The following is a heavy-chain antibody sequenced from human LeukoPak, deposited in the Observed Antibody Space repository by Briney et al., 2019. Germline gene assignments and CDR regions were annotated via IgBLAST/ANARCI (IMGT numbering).Heavy chain of an antibody. CDR1: GGSISSYY. V-gene: IGHV4-59*01. D-gene: IGHD6-13*01. J-gene: IGHJ4*02. Sequence: PSETLPLTCTVSGGSISSYYWSWIRQPPGKGLEWIGYIYYSGSTNHNPSLKSRVTISVDTSKNQFSLKLSSVTAADTAVYYCARGVYIAAAQYAYWGQGTLVTVSS. CDR3: ARGVYIAAAQYAY. CDR2: IYYSGST.